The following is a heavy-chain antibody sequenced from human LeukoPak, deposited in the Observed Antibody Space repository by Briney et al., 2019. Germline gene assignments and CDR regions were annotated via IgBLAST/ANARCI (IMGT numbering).Heavy chain of an antibody. Sequence: ASVKVSCKASGYTFTSYYMHWVRQAPGQGLEWMGIINPSGGSTSYAQKFQGRVTMTRDTSTSTVYMEPSSLRSEDTAVYYCARGTYYYDSSGYYHFDYWGQGTLVTVSS. J-gene: IGHJ4*02. D-gene: IGHD3-22*01. CDR2: INPSGGST. V-gene: IGHV1-46*01. CDR3: ARGTYYYDSSGYYHFDY. CDR1: GYTFTSYY.